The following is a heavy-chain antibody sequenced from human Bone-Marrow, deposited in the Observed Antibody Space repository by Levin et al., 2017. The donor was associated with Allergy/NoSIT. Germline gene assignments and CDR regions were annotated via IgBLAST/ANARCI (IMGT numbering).Heavy chain of an antibody. CDR1: GGSISSSSYY. CDR2: IYYSGST. J-gene: IGHJ6*02. D-gene: IGHD3-3*01. Sequence: SQTLSLTCTVSGGSISSSSYYWGWIRQPPGKGLEWIGSIYYSGSTYYNPSLKSRVTISVDTSKNQFSLKLSSVTAADTAVYYCARELREDNYYYYGMDVWGQGTTVTVSS. CDR3: ARELREDNYYYYGMDV. V-gene: IGHV4-39*02.